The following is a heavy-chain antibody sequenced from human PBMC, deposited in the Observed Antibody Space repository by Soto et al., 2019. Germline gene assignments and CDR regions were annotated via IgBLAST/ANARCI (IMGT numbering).Heavy chain of an antibody. V-gene: IGHV4-34*01. D-gene: IGHD3-16*02. CDR3: ARGKADDYVWGSYRYFPGAFDI. CDR1: GGSFSGYY. J-gene: IGHJ3*02. CDR2: INHSGST. Sequence: SETLSLTCAVCGGSFSGYYWSWIRQPPGKGLEWIGEINHSGSTNYNPSLKSRVTISVDTSKNQFSLKLSSVTAADTAVYYCARGKADDYVWGSYRYFPGAFDIWGQGTMVTVSS.